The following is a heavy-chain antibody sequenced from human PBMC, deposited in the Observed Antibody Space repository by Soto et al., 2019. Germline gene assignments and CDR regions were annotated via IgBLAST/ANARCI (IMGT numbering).Heavy chain of an antibody. Sequence: QVQLAQSGAEVRKPGSSVKVSCRASGGSFSDFAFSWVRQAPRQGLEWMGGIIPMFAATKYAQRFQDRVTITADASTKTVYLALSSLTSDDSAVYYCARGGSVAVPAALSSYDDYTNYRFDSWGQGTLVSVSS. J-gene: IGHJ4*02. CDR1: GGSFSDFA. CDR2: IIPMFAAT. V-gene: IGHV1-69*01. D-gene: IGHD2-2*01. CDR3: ARGGSVAVPAALSSYDDYTNYRFDS.